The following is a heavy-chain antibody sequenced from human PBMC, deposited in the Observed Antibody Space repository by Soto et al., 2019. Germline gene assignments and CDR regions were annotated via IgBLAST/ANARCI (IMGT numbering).Heavy chain of an antibody. Sequence: EVQLVESGGGLVKPGGSLRLSCAASGFTFSNAWMSWVRQAPGKGLEWVGRIKSKTDGGTTDYAAPVKGRFTISRDDSKNTLYLQMNSLKTEDTAVYYCTTEDAVALKGFDYWGQGTLVTVSS. J-gene: IGHJ4*02. V-gene: IGHV3-15*01. D-gene: IGHD6-19*01. CDR3: TTEDAVALKGFDY. CDR1: GFTFSNAW. CDR2: IKSKTDGGTT.